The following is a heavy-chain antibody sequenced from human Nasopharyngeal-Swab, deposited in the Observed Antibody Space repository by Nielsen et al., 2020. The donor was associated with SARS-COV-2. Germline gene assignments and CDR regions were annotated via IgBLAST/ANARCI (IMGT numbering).Heavy chain of an antibody. D-gene: IGHD3-10*01. CDR3: ASETYYYGSGSSVGYYGMDV. CDR2: IYSGGST. CDR1: GFTVSSNY. V-gene: IGHV3-66*01. J-gene: IGHJ6*02. Sequence: GESLKISCAASGFTVSSNYMSWVRQAPGKGLEWVSVIYSGGSTYYADSVKGRFTISRDNSKNTLYLQMNSLGAEDTAVYYCASETYYYGSGSSVGYYGMDVWGQGTTVTVSS.